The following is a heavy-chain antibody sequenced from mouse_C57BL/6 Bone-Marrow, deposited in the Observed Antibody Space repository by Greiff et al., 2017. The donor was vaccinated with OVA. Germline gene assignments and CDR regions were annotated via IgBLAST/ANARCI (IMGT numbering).Heavy chain of an antibody. J-gene: IGHJ2*01. V-gene: IGHV6-6*01. Sequence: EVQVVESGGGLVQPGGSMKLSCAASGFTFSDAWMDWVRQSPEKGLEWVAEIRNKANNHATNYAESVNGRFTISRASSTSCLYLHMNSLRAEDTGIYYCTRRPSVYYYGSSDEGDYFDYWGKGTTLTAST. CDR3: TRRPSVYYYGSSDEGDYFDY. D-gene: IGHD1-1*01. CDR1: GFTFSDAW. CDR2: IRNKANNHAT.